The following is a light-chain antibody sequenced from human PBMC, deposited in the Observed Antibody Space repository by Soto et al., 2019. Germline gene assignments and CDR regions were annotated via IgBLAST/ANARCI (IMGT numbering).Light chain of an antibody. CDR1: QSVRSNY. CDR3: QQYGSSIT. V-gene: IGKV3-20*01. CDR2: GAS. Sequence: EIGLTQSQGTLSLSPGERATHACRASQSVRSNYLAWYQQKPGQAPRPLIFGASSRATGIPDRFSGSGSGTDFTLTMSRVEPEDFAVYYCQQYGSSITFGQGTRLEIK. J-gene: IGKJ5*01.